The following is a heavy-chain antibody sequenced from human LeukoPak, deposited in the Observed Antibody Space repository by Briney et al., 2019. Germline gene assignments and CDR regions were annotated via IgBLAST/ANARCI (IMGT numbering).Heavy chain of an antibody. CDR1: GFPFGTYV. D-gene: IGHD3-3*01. J-gene: IGHJ6*02. Sequence: GGSLRLSCAASGFPFGTYVMHWVRQVPGKGLVWVSRISHDGAIISYADSVKGRFTVSRDNAKSTLYLQMSSLRAEDTAVYYCAKEKVAGYYDFWSGHPRDYYGMDVWGQGTTVTVSS. CDR3: AKEKVAGYYDFWSGHPRDYYGMDV. V-gene: IGHV3-74*01. CDR2: ISHDGAII.